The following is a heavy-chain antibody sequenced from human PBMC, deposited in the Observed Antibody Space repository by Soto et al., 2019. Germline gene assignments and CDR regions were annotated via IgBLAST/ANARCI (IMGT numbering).Heavy chain of an antibody. CDR3: AKDRGTKTYYDILTGYAIDY. CDR1: GFTFSSYA. V-gene: IGHV3-23*01. J-gene: IGHJ4*02. CDR2: ISGSGGST. D-gene: IGHD3-9*01. Sequence: EVQLLESGGGLVQPGGSLRLSCAASGFTFSSYAMSWVRQAPGKGLEWVSAISGSGGSTYYADSVKGRFTISRDNSKNTLYLQMNSLGAEDTAVYYCAKDRGTKTYYDILTGYAIDYWGQGTLVTVSS.